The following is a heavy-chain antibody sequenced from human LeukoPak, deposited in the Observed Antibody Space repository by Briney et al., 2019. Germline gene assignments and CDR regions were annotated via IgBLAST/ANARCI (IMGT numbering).Heavy chain of an antibody. J-gene: IGHJ4*02. Sequence: SETLSLTCTVSGGSISSSSYYWGWIRQPPGKGLEWIGCIYYSGSTYYNPYLKSRVTISVDTSKNQFSLKLSSVTAADTAVYYCARVFYYGSGRRKDFDYWGQGTLVTVSS. CDR3: ARVFYYGSGRRKDFDY. CDR1: GGSISSSSYY. V-gene: IGHV4-39*07. CDR2: IYYSGST. D-gene: IGHD3-10*01.